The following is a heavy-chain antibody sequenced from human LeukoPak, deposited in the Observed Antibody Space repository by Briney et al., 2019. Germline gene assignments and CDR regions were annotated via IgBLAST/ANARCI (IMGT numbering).Heavy chain of an antibody. Sequence: SETLSLTCAVYGGSFSGYYWSWIRQPPGKGLEWIGEINHSGSTNYNPSLKSRVTISVDTSKNQFSLKLSSVTAADTAVYYCARAFEYSSLEAFDIWGQGTMVTVSS. CDR3: ARAFEYSSLEAFDI. J-gene: IGHJ3*02. CDR2: INHSGST. V-gene: IGHV4-34*01. CDR1: GGSFSGYY. D-gene: IGHD6-6*01.